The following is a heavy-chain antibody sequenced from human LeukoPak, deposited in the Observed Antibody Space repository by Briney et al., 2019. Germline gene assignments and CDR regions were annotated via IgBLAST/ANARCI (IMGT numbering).Heavy chain of an antibody. D-gene: IGHD2-2*02. CDR2: SIPIFGTP. CDR3: ARDRGDCSSTTCHRIPYNWFDP. J-gene: IGHJ5*02. V-gene: IGHV1-69*13. CDR1: GGTFSSYG. Sequence: SVKVSCKASGGTFSSYGIIWVRQAPGQGLEWMGGSIPIFGTPNYAQKFQGRVTITADESTSTAYMELRSLRSEDTAIYYCARDRGDCSSTTCHRIPYNWFDPWGQGTLVTVSS.